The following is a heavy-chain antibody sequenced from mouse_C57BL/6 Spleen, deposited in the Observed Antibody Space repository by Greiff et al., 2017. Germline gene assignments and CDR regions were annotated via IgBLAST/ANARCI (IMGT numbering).Heavy chain of an antibody. J-gene: IGHJ3*01. CDR1: GYAFRSYW. V-gene: IGHV1-80*01. CDR2: IYPGDGDT. D-gene: IGHD1-1*01. CDR3: AGGADGSSYGGAWFAD. Sequence: QVQLQQSGAELVKPGASVKISCKASGYAFRSYWMNWVKQRPGKGLEWIGQIYPGDGDTNYNGEFKGKATLTADKSSSTAYLQLSSLTSEDSAVYFCAGGADGSSYGGAWFADWGQGTLVTVSA.